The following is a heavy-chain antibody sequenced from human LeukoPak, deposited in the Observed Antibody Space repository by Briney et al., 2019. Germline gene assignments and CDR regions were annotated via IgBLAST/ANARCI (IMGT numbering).Heavy chain of an antibody. D-gene: IGHD2-2*01. J-gene: IGHJ5*02. CDR2: INPNSGGT. Sequence: GASVKVSCKTSGYTFIGYYMHWVRQAPGQGLEWMGWINPNSGGTNYAQKFQGRVTMTRDTSISTAYMELSRLRSDDTAVYYCARHMRSESPSNWFDPWGQGTLVTVSS. CDR3: ARHMRSESPSNWFDP. CDR1: GYTFIGYY. V-gene: IGHV1-2*02.